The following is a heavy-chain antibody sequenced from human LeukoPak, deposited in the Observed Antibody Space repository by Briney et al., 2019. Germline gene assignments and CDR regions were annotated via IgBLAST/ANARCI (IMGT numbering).Heavy chain of an antibody. CDR1: GGTFSSYA. D-gene: IGHD5-24*01. Sequence: SVKVSCKASGGTFSSYAISWVRQAPGQGLEWMGGIIPIFGTANYAQKFQGRVTITTDESTSTAYMGLSSLRSEDTAVYYCARVAGGMATMNFDYWGQGTLVTVSS. CDR2: IIPIFGTA. V-gene: IGHV1-69*05. J-gene: IGHJ4*02. CDR3: ARVAGGMATMNFDY.